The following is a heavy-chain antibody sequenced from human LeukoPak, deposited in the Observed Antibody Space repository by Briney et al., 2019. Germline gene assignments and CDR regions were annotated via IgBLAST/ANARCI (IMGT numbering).Heavy chain of an antibody. J-gene: IGHJ6*02. CDR3: AREYYYDSSGYLHYYYGVDV. V-gene: IGHV1-18*01. D-gene: IGHD3-22*01. Sequence: GASVKVSCKASGYTFISYGISWVRQAPGQGLEWMGWISAYNGNTNYAQKLQGRVTMTTDTSTSTAYMELRSLRSDDTAVYYCAREYYYDSSGYLHYYYGVDVWGQGTTVTVSS. CDR2: ISAYNGNT. CDR1: GYTFISYG.